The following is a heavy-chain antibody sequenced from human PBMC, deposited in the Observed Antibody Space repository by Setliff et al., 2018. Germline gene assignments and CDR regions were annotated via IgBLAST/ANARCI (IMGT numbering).Heavy chain of an antibody. D-gene: IGHD3-10*01. V-gene: IGHV4-34*01. CDR3: ARTSGSGSSLLPNFSDP. J-gene: IGHJ5*02. Sequence: PSETLSLTCAVYGGSFSGYYWSWIRQPPGKGLEWIGEINHSGSTNYNPSLKSRVTISVDTSTNQVSLKLSSVTAADTAVYYCARTSGSGSSLLPNFSDPWGQGTLVTVSS. CDR2: INHSGST. CDR1: GGSFSGYY.